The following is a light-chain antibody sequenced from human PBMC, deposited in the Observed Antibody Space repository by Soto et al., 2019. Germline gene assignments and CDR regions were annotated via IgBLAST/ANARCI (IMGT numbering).Light chain of an antibody. CDR2: YAS. V-gene: IGKV1-5*01. Sequence: DIQMTQSPATLSASVGDRVTITCRASQSISTWLAWYQHKPGKAPKLLIYYASNLESGVPTRFRGSGSGTEFTLTISSLQPDDFATSFCQQFNGYVFSFGPGTRVEIK. CDR1: QSISTW. J-gene: IGKJ3*01. CDR3: QQFNGYVFS.